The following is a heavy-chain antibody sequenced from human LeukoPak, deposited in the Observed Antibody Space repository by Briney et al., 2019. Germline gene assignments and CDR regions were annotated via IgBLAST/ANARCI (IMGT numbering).Heavy chain of an antibody. CDR1: GFTFSDYY. V-gene: IGHV3-11*04. D-gene: IGHD6-13*01. CDR3: AREWGAAAGFNWFDP. CDR2: ISSSGSTM. J-gene: IGHJ5*02. Sequence: GGSLRLSCAASGFTFSDYYMSWIRQAPGKGLEWVSYISSSGSTMYYADSVKGRFTMSRDNAKNSLDLQMNSLRAEDTAVYYCAREWGAAAGFNWFDPWGQGTLVTVSS.